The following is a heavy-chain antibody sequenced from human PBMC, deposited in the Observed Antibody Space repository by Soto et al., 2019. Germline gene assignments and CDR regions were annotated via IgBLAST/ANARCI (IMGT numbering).Heavy chain of an antibody. CDR2: ISAHSGST. Sequence: ASVKVSCKASGYTFTSYGISWVRQAPGQGLEWMGWISAHSGSTNYAQKLQGRVTMTTDTSTSTAYMELRSLRSDDTAVYYCARSIAAAVDFDYWGQGTLVTVSS. J-gene: IGHJ4*02. V-gene: IGHV1-18*01. CDR1: GYTFTSYG. CDR3: ARSIAAAVDFDY. D-gene: IGHD6-13*01.